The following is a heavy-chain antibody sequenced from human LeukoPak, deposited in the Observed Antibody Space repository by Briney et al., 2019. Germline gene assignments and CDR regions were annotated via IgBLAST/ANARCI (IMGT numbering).Heavy chain of an antibody. CDR2: IKQDGSER. Sequence: GGSLRLSCAASGFTFSSYWMTWVRQAPGKGLEWVASIKQDGSERNYVDSVKGRFAISRDNAKNSLYLQMNSLRDEDTAVYYCARTRLSCDCWGQGTLVTVSS. CDR3: ARTRLSCDC. V-gene: IGHV3-7*01. J-gene: IGHJ4*02. D-gene: IGHD2/OR15-2a*01. CDR1: GFTFSSYW.